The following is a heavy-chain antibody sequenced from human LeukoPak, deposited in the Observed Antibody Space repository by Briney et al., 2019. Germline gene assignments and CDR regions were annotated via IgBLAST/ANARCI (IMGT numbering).Heavy chain of an antibody. CDR3: ARTRKDYDSSGYYYFFDY. D-gene: IGHD3-22*01. V-gene: IGHV4-4*07. J-gene: IGHJ4*02. CDR1: GGSISSYY. Sequence: SETLSLTCTVSGGSISSYYWSWIRQPAGKGLEWIGRIYTSGSTNYNPSLKSRVTMSVDTSKNQFSLKLSSVTAADTAVYYCARTRKDYDSSGYYYFFDYWGQGTLVTVFS. CDR2: IYTSGST.